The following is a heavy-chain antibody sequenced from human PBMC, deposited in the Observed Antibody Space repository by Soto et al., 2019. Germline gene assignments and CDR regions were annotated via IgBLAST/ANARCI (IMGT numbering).Heavy chain of an antibody. J-gene: IGHJ6*02. CDR3: ALARDYDLFTARDYAWDV. CDR2: IMPVFGTA. Sequence: QVQLVQSGAEVKKPGSSVRVSCKVSGGSFRNYGITWVRQSPGQGLEWMGGIMPVFGTAVYAQKFQGRVTISADELTTTASLELRSLSSDDTAVYFCALARDYDLFTARDYAWDVWGQGTPVTV. CDR1: GGSFRNYG. V-gene: IGHV1-69*01. D-gene: IGHD3-9*01.